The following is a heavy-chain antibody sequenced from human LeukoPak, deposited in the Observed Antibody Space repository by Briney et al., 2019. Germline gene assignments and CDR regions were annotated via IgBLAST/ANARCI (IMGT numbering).Heavy chain of an antibody. CDR3: ARLLLAAAGFDY. Sequence: PSETLSLTCTVSGDSISSFYWSWIRQPAGQGLEWIGHIYTSGTTNYNPSLKSRVTMSVDTSKNQFSLKLTSVTAADTAVYYCARLLLAAAGFDYWGQGTLVTVSS. J-gene: IGHJ4*02. D-gene: IGHD6-13*01. CDR2: IYTSGTT. CDR1: GDSISSFY. V-gene: IGHV4-4*07.